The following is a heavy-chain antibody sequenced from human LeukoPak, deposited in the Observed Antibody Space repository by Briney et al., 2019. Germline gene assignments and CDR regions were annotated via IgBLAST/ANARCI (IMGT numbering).Heavy chain of an antibody. CDR2: INHNAEMI. J-gene: IGHJ4*02. CDR1: GFPFSSYV. D-gene: IGHD3-9*01. Sequence: GGSLRLSCEASGFPFSSYVMSWVRQAPGKGLEWIAYINHNAEMIFYPNFVKGRFTISRDNAKNSLYLQMNALRDEDTAIYYCARDHDWAFDLWGQGTLVTVSS. CDR3: ARDHDWAFDL. V-gene: IGHV3-48*02.